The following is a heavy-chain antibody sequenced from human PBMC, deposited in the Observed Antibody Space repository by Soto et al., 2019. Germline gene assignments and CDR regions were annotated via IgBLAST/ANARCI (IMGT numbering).Heavy chain of an antibody. CDR1: GGSISSYY. Sequence: PSETLSLTCTVSGGSISSYYWSWIRQPPGKGLEWIGYIYYSGSTNYNPSLKSRVTISVDTSKNQFSLKLSSVTAADTAVYYCARHYGAFNIWAQGTMVTVSS. D-gene: IGHD3-16*01. CDR2: IYYSGST. V-gene: IGHV4-59*08. CDR3: ARHYGAFNI. J-gene: IGHJ3*02.